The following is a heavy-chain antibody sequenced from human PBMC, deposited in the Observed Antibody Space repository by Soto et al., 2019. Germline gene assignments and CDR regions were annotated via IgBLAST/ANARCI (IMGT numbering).Heavy chain of an antibody. Sequence: EVQLLESGGGLAQPGGSLRLSCAVSGFTFSSFTMTWVRQAPGKGLEWVSSISGSGGSTYYADSVKGRFTISRDNSKNTLFLQLNSLRAEDTALYYCANLMRDKADYYYYYCMDVWGQGTTVTVFS. J-gene: IGHJ6*02. CDR3: ANLMRDKADYYYYYCMDV. V-gene: IGHV3-23*01. D-gene: IGHD5-18*01. CDR2: ISGSGGST. CDR1: GFTFSSFT.